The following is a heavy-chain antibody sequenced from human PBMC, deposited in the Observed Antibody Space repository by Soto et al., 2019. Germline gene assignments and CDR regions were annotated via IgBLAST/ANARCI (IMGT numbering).Heavy chain of an antibody. V-gene: IGHV3-11*01. CDR2: ISNGDETT. CDR1: GFIFTDYS. Sequence: PGGSLRLSCAASGFIFTDYSMTWIRQGPGKGLEWVSYISNGDETTQYADSVKGRFTVSRDNAKKVLFLQMSSLRVYDTAVYYCARDTNRREGYNFDSWGRGARVTVSS. D-gene: IGHD5-12*01. CDR3: ARDTNRREGYNFDS. J-gene: IGHJ4*02.